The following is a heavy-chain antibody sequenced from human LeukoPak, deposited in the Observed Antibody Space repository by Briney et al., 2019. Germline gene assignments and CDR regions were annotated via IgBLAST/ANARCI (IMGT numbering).Heavy chain of an antibody. Sequence: GGSLRLSCAASGFTFDDYAMHWVRQAPGKGLEGVSLISGDGGSTYYADSVKGRFTISRDNSKNSLYLQMNSLRSEDTALYYCARGYYYDSSGYNYDAFDIWGQGTMVTVSS. V-gene: IGHV3-43*02. CDR1: GFTFDDYA. D-gene: IGHD3-22*01. CDR3: ARGYYYDSSGYNYDAFDI. CDR2: ISGDGGST. J-gene: IGHJ3*02.